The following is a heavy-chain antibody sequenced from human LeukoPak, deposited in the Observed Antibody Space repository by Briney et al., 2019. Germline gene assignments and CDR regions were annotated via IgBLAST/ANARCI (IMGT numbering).Heavy chain of an antibody. Sequence: SSETLSLTCTVSGGSISSYYWTWIRQPPGKGLECIGYIYYSGSTNYNPSLKSRVTISVDTSKNQLSLKLSSVTAADTAVYYCARRGLGHCSSSSCLPYAFDIWGQGTMVTVSS. CDR3: ARRGLGHCSSSSCLPYAFDI. D-gene: IGHD2-2*01. V-gene: IGHV4-59*12. J-gene: IGHJ3*02. CDR1: GGSISSYY. CDR2: IYYSGST.